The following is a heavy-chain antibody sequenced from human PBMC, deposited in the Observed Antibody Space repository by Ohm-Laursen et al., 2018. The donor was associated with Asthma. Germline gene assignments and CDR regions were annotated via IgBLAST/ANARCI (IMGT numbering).Heavy chain of an antibody. J-gene: IGHJ4*02. CDR2: ISSSSSYT. V-gene: IGHV3-11*06. Sequence: GSLRLSCAASGFTFSDYYMSWIRQAPGKGLEWVSYISSSSSYTNYADSVKGRFTISRDNAKNSLYLQMNSLRDEDMAVYYCARDGYYDPYYFDYWGQGTLVTVSS. CDR3: ARDGYYDPYYFDY. D-gene: IGHD3-22*01. CDR1: GFTFSDYY.